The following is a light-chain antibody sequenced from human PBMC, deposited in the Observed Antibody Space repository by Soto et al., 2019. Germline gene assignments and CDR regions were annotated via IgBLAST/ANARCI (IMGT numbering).Light chain of an antibody. CDR2: EVS. V-gene: IGLV2-14*01. CDR1: SSDVGAYNY. Sequence: QSVLAQPASVSGSPGQSIAISCTGTSSDVGAYNYVSWYQQHPGKAPKLIVHEVSDRPSGVSDRFSGSKSGNTASLTISGLQAEDEADYYCSSYTGAYTLVFGPGPKVTVL. CDR3: SSYTGAYTLV. J-gene: IGLJ1*01.